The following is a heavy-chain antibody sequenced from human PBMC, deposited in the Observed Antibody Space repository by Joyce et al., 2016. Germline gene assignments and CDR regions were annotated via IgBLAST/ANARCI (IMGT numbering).Heavy chain of an antibody. CDR3: GRERGTITGPVDH. V-gene: IGHV3-33*01. Sequence: QVQLEESGGGVVQPGRSLRLSCAAAGFIFGDHTMHWVRQAPGKGLEWVEVTWKDGSRKYYLVSVKGRFTSSGDNSRNTLYLEMDSLRAEDTAVYYCGRERGTITGPVDHWGQGTLVTVSS. CDR2: TWKDGSRK. D-gene: IGHD1-20*01. J-gene: IGHJ4*02. CDR1: GFIFGDHT.